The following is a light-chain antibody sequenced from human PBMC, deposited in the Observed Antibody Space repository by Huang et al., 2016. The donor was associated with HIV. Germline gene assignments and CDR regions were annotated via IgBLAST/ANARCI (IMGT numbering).Light chain of an antibody. Sequence: VMMSQSPATLAASPGERVTLSCGASQSVNTNLAWYQQKPGQPPRLLIYAAATRATVVPARFAGIGSGTDFTLTIDSLQSDDFAVYYCQQYNKWPPEYTFGQGTRLEIK. CDR2: AAA. J-gene: IGKJ2*01. CDR3: QQYNKWPPEYT. CDR1: QSVNTN. V-gene: IGKV3-15*01.